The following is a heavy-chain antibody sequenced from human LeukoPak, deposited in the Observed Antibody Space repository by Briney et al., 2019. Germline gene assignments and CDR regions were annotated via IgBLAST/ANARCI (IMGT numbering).Heavy chain of an antibody. Sequence: SETLSLTCTVSGGPISSYYWSWIRQPPGKGLEWIGYIYYSGSTKYNPSLESRVTISVDTPKKQFSLQLSSVTAADTAVYYCARHGYDILSGLIWGQGTMVTVSS. CDR2: IYYSGST. CDR1: GGPISSYY. V-gene: IGHV4-59*08. J-gene: IGHJ3*02. CDR3: ARHGYDILSGLI. D-gene: IGHD3-9*01.